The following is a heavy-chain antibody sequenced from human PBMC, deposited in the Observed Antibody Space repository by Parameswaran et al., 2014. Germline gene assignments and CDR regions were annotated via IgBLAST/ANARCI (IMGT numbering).Heavy chain of an antibody. CDR2: IYYSGST. Sequence: VRQAPGKGLEWIGYIYYSGSTNYNPSLKSRVTISVDTSKNQFSLELSSVTAADTAVYYCARDHRGAIAARLHYYYGMDVWGQGTTVTVSS. CDR3: ARDHRGAIAARLHYYYGMDV. V-gene: IGHV4-59*01. J-gene: IGHJ6*02. D-gene: IGHD6-6*01.